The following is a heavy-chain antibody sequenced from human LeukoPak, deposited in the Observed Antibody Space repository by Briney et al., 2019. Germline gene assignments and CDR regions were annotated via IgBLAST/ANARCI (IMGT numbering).Heavy chain of an antibody. Sequence: GGSLRLSCAVSGFTFSSYAMHWVRQAPGKGLEWVAVILHDGSNEYYADSVKGRFTVSRDNAKNSLLLQMNSLRAEDTALYYCARGYSRAAFDIWGQGTMVTVSS. CDR3: ARGYSRAAFDI. D-gene: IGHD2-15*01. V-gene: IGHV3-30-3*01. J-gene: IGHJ3*02. CDR1: GFTFSSYA. CDR2: ILHDGSNE.